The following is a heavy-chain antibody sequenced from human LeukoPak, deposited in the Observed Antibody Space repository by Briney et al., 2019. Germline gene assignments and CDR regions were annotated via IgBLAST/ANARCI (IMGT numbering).Heavy chain of an antibody. CDR3: ARVSSMLRGPLVIYYFDF. Sequence: PGGSLRLSCAASGLTFSSYWMHWVRQAPGKGLVWVSRMSTDGYYTTYADSVKGRFTISRDNSKNTLYLQMNSLRVEDTAVYYCARVSSMLRGPLVIYYFDFWGQGTLVTVSS. V-gene: IGHV3-74*01. CDR2: MSTDGYYT. CDR1: GLTFSSYW. D-gene: IGHD3-10*01. J-gene: IGHJ4*02.